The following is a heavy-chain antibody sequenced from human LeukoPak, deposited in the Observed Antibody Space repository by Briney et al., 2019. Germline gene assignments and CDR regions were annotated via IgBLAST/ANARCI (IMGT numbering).Heavy chain of an antibody. CDR3: ARVTVAGSLDY. CDR2: TYYRSKWYY. V-gene: IGHV6-1*01. J-gene: IGHJ4*02. D-gene: IGHD6-19*01. CDR1: GDSVSNNGAA. Sequence: SQTLSVTCVISGDSVSNNGAAGNWIRQSPSRGLEWLGRTYYRSKWYYDYAVSVKSRITINPDTSKNQFSLQLNSVTPDDTAVYYCARVTVAGSLDYWGQGTLVTVSS.